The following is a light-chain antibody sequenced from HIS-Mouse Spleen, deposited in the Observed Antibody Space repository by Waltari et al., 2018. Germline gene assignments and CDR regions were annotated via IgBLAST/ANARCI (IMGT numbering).Light chain of an antibody. Sequence: QSALTQPASVSGSPGQSITISCTGTSSDVGSYHLVSWYHQHPGKAPKLRLYEGSKRPSVVSNRFSGSKSGNTASLTISGLQAEDEADYYCCSYAGSSTWVFGGGTKLTVL. V-gene: IGLV2-23*01. CDR2: EGS. CDR1: SSDVGSYHL. CDR3: CSYAGSSTWV. J-gene: IGLJ3*02.